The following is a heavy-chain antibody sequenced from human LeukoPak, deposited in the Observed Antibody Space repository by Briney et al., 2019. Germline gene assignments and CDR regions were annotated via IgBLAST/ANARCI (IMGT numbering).Heavy chain of an antibody. V-gene: IGHV3-23*01. Sequence: GGSLRLSCAASGFTFSSYAMSWVRQAPGKGLEWVSAISGSGGSTYYADSVKGRFTISRDNSKNTLYLQMNSLRAEDTAVYYCARYDYVWGSYRDYYGMDVWGQGTTVTVSS. J-gene: IGHJ6*02. CDR3: ARYDYVWGSYRDYYGMDV. CDR1: GFTFSSYA. D-gene: IGHD3-16*02. CDR2: ISGSGGST.